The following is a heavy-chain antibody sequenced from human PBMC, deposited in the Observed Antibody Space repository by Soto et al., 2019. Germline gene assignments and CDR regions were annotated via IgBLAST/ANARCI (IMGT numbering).Heavy chain of an antibody. J-gene: IGHJ4*02. Sequence: PGESLKISCDCSGYTFSNFWIALVLQLPGKGLEYMGIIYPGDSETRYSPSFHGKVTISADRSIGTAYLQWSSLEASDSAFYFCARSPRSSSYFDYWGQGALVTVSS. D-gene: IGHD6-13*01. CDR3: ARSPRSSSYFDY. CDR1: GYTFSNFW. V-gene: IGHV5-51*01. CDR2: IYPGDSET.